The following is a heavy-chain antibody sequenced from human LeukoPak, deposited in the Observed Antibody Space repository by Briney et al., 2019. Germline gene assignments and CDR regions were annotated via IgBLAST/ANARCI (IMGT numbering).Heavy chain of an antibody. Sequence: GGSLRLSCSASGFTFENYVMSWFRQAPGKGLEWVGFIRSNTYGGTTEYVQSLTGRFTKSRDDSIKIAYLQMNNLKSEHTAVYYCGHSFGFVWGRGTLVTVSS. J-gene: IGHJ4*02. D-gene: IGHD5-18*01. CDR1: GFTFENYV. CDR2: IRSNTYGGTT. CDR3: GHSFGFV. V-gene: IGHV3-49*03.